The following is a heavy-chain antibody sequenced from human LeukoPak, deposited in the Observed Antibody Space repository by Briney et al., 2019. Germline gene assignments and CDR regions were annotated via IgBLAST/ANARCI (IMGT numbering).Heavy chain of an antibody. J-gene: IGHJ4*02. CDR3: IRDVFEAAPCDDLDS. CDR1: GYTFTAYN. D-gene: IGHD6-6*01. CDR2: ISPSSGGT. Sequence: ASVKVSCKASGYTFTAYNMHWVRQAPGQGLEWMGWISPSSGGTKYAQKFQGRFTMTRDTSISTAYMELSSLRSDDTALYYCIRDVFEAAPCDDLDSWGPGTLVTVSS. V-gene: IGHV1-2*02.